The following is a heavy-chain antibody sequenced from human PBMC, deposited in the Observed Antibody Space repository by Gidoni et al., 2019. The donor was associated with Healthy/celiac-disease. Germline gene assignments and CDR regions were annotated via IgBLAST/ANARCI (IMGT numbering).Heavy chain of an antibody. D-gene: IGHD1-26*01. V-gene: IGHV3-30-3*01. Sequence: QVQLVEAGGGVVQPGRALRLSCAASGCTSSSYAMPWVRQAPGKGLEWVAVISYDGSNKYYADSVKGRFTISRDNSKNTLYLQMNSLRAEDTAVYYCARDFSEEVEYFQHWGQGTLVTVAS. J-gene: IGHJ1*01. CDR2: ISYDGSNK. CDR1: GCTSSSYA. CDR3: ARDFSEEVEYFQH.